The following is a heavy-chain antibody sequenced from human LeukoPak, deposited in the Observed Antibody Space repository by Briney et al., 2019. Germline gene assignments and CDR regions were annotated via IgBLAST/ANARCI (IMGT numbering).Heavy chain of an antibody. D-gene: IGHD6-19*01. CDR2: IYYSGST. Sequence: SETLSLTCTVSGGSISSGGYYWSWIRQHPGKGLEWIGYIYYSGSTYYNPSLKSRVTISVDTSKNQFSLKLSSVTAADTAVYYCARKDRYSSGWYSYWGQGTLVTVSS. V-gene: IGHV4-31*02. J-gene: IGHJ4*02. CDR3: ARKDRYSSGWYSY. CDR1: GGSISSGGYY.